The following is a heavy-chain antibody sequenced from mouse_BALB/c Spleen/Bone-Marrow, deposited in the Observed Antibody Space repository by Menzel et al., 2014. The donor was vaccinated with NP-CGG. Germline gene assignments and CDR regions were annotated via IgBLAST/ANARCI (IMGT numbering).Heavy chain of an antibody. Sequence: EVQRVESGGGLVQPGGSQKLSCAASGFTFSSFGMHWVRQAPEKGLEWVAYISSGSSTIYYADTVKGRFTISRDNPKNTLFLQMTSLRSEDTAMYYCARAGMDYWGQGTSVTVSS. CDR2: ISSGSSTI. D-gene: IGHD3-3*01. CDR1: GFTFSSFG. CDR3: ARAGMDY. V-gene: IGHV5-17*02. J-gene: IGHJ4*01.